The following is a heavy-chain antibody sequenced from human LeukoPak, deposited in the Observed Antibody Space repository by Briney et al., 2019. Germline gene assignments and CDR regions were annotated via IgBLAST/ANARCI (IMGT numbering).Heavy chain of an antibody. D-gene: IGHD3-10*01. V-gene: IGHV1-69*05. CDR3: ARDENSGEGDY. J-gene: IGHJ4*02. CDR2: NIPIFGTA. CDR1: GGTFSSYA. Sequence: GASVKVSCKASGGTFSSYAISWVRQAPGQGLEWMGGNIPIFGTANYAQKFQGRVTITTDESTSTAYMELSSLRSEDTAVYYCARDENSGEGDYWGQGTLVTVSS.